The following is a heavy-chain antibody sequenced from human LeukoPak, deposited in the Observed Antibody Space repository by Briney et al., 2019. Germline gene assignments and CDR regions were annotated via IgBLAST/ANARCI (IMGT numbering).Heavy chain of an antibody. CDR2: IIPIFGTA. J-gene: IGHJ4*02. Sequence: SVKVSCKASGGTFSSYAISWVRQAPGQELEWMGGIIPIFGTANYAQKFQGRVTITADESTSTAYMELSSLRSEDTAVYYCARGAADSGTFDYWGQGTLVTVSS. CDR3: ARGAADSGTFDY. D-gene: IGHD1-26*01. V-gene: IGHV1-69*13. CDR1: GGTFSSYA.